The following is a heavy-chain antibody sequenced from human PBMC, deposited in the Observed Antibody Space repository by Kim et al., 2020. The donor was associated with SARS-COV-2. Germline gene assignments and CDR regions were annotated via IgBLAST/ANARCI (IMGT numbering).Heavy chain of an antibody. CDR3: ARGAANDYDILTGRGDYGMDV. V-gene: IGHV6-1*01. CDR2: TYYRSKWYN. J-gene: IGHJ6*02. Sequence: SHTLSLTCAISGDSVSSNSAAWNWIRQSPSRGLEWLGRTYYRSKWYNDYAVSVKSRITINPDTSKNQFSLQLNSVTPEDTAVYYCARGAANDYDILTGRGDYGMDVWGQGTTVTVSS. D-gene: IGHD3-9*01. CDR1: GDSVSSNSAA.